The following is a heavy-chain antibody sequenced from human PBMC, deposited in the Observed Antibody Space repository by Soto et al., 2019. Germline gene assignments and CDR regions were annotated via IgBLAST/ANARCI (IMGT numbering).Heavy chain of an antibody. V-gene: IGHV3-74*03. Sequence: EVQLVESGGGLVQPGGSLRLPCVASGFTFSSYWMHWVRQDPGKGLVWVSSIKTDGTATQYADSVKGRFTVSRDNAKNTLYLQMNSLRAEDTAVYYCAKDLSWGQCDYWGQGTLVTVSS. CDR2: IKTDGTAT. CDR3: AKDLSWGQCDY. D-gene: IGHD3-16*01. CDR1: GFTFSSYW. J-gene: IGHJ4*02.